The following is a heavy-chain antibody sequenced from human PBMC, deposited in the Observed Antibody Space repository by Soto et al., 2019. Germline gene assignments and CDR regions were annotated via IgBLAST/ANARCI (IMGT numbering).Heavy chain of an antibody. CDR3: ARDLMGLTFAFGY. CDR1: GYTFSNYV. V-gene: IGHV1-3*01. J-gene: IGHJ4*03. D-gene: IGHD1-26*01. Sequence: GASVKVSCKACGYTFSNYVIHWVRQAPGQRPEWMGWINAGNGNTRFSLKFQGRVTITRDTSASTAYMELSSLRSEDTAVYYCARDLMGLTFAFGYWGHGTLVSVSS. CDR2: INAGNGNT.